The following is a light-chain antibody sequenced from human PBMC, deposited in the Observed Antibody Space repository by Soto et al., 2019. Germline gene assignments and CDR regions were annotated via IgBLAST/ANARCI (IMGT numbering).Light chain of an antibody. V-gene: IGKV3-20*01. CDR3: QQYGTSPIT. CDR2: AAS. Sequence: EIMLTQSPGTLSLSPGERATLSCRASQSVSSSSLAWYQQKPGQTPRLLIYAASNRATGIPDRFSGSGSGTDFTLTISRLEPEDFAVYYCQQYGTSPITFGQGTRLEIK. J-gene: IGKJ5*01. CDR1: QSVSSSS.